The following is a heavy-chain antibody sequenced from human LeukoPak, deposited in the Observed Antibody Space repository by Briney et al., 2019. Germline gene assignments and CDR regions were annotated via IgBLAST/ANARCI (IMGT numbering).Heavy chain of an antibody. V-gene: IGHV3-23*01. J-gene: IGHJ5*02. CDR1: GFTFSNFA. CDR2: ISGTGGST. CDR3: AKRPRIAAAGAGSWFDP. D-gene: IGHD6-13*01. Sequence: TGGSLRLSCAASGFTFSNFAMSWVRQAPGKGLEWVSAISGTGGSTYYADSVKGRFTISRDNSQNTLYLQMNSLRSEDTAVYYCAKRPRIAAAGAGSWFDPWGQGTLVTVSS.